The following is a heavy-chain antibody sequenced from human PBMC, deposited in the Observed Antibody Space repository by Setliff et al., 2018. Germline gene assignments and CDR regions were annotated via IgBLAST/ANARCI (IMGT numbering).Heavy chain of an antibody. CDR1: GFTFSSYW. J-gene: IGHJ3*02. CDR3: ARRRLYSSSWFEGAFDI. Sequence: GGSLRLSCAASGFTFSSYWMSWVRQAPGKGLEWVANIKQDGSEKYYVDSVKGRFTISRDNAKNSLYLQMNSLRAEDTAVYYCARRRLYSSSWFEGAFDIRGQGTMVTVSS. CDR2: IKQDGSEK. D-gene: IGHD6-13*01. V-gene: IGHV3-7*01.